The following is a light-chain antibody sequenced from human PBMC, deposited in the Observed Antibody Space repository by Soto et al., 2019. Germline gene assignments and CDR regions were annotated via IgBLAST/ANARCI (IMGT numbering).Light chain of an antibody. J-gene: IGKJ1*01. CDR3: QQRSDWPPWT. Sequence: EIVLTQSPATLSLSPGEGATLSCRASQSISSYLAWYQQEPGQAPRLLIYDASSRATGIPARFSGSGSGTDFTLTISSLEPEDFAVYYCQQRSDWPPWTFGQGTKVEIK. CDR2: DAS. V-gene: IGKV3-11*01. CDR1: QSISSY.